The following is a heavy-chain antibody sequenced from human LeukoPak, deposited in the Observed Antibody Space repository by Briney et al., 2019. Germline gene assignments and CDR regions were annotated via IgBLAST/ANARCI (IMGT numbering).Heavy chain of an antibody. CDR3: ARPYNTGWARYYFDY. V-gene: IGHV3-7*05. CDR1: GFTFSTCW. D-gene: IGHD6-19*01. J-gene: IGHJ4*02. Sequence: PGGSLRLSCAASGFTFSTCWMSWVRRAPGKGLEWVVNIKQDGSEKYYVDSVKGRFTISRDNAKNSLDLQMNSLRAEDTAVYYCARPYNTGWARYYFDYWGQGTLVTVSS. CDR2: IKQDGSEK.